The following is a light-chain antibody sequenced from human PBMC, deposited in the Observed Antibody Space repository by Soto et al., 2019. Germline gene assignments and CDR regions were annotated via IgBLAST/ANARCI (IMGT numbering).Light chain of an antibody. Sequence: EIVMTQSPATLSVSPGERATLSCRASQSVSINLAWYQQKPGQAPRLLIYGASTRATGIPARFSGSGSGTEFTLTISSLQSEDFAVYYCHQYNKWPQIFGPGTKVDIK. CDR2: GAS. CDR3: HQYNKWPQI. J-gene: IGKJ3*01. CDR1: QSVSIN. V-gene: IGKV3-15*01.